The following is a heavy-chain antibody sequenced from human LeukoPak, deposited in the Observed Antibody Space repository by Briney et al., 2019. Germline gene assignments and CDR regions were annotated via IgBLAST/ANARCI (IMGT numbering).Heavy chain of an antibody. V-gene: IGHV1-69*06. Sequence: SVKVSCKASGGTFSSYAISWVRQAPGQGLEWKGGIIPIFGTANYAQKFQGRVTITADKSTSTAYMELSSLRSEDTAVYYCAREKEGLLTFDYWGQGTLVTVSS. CDR1: GGTFSSYA. D-gene: IGHD3-10*01. CDR3: AREKEGLLTFDY. J-gene: IGHJ4*02. CDR2: IIPIFGTA.